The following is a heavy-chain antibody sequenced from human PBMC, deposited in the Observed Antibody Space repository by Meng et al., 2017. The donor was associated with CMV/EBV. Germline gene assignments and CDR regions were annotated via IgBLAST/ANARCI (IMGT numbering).Heavy chain of an antibody. Sequence: GPLRLSCTVSGGSISSSSYYWGWIRQPPGKGLEWIGSIYYSGSTYYNPSLKSRFTISVDTSKNQFSLKLSSVTAADTAVYYCARQKPNVLLWLVWFDPWGQGTLVTVSS. CDR3: ARQKPNVLLWLVWFDP. CDR2: IYYSGST. CDR1: GGSISSSSYY. D-gene: IGHD3-10*01. V-gene: IGHV4-39*01. J-gene: IGHJ5*02.